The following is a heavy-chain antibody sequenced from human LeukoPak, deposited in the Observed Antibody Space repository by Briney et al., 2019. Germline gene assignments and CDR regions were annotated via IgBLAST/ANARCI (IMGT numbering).Heavy chain of an antibody. CDR3: AKDNEAVVPAALDY. Sequence: GGSLRLSCAASGFTFSSYGMHWVRQAPGKGLEWVAFIRYDGSNKYYADSVKGRFTISRDNSKNTLYLQMNSLRAEDTSVYYCAKDNEAVVPAALDYWGQGTLVTVSS. J-gene: IGHJ4*02. D-gene: IGHD2-2*01. CDR2: IRYDGSNK. V-gene: IGHV3-30*02. CDR1: GFTFSSYG.